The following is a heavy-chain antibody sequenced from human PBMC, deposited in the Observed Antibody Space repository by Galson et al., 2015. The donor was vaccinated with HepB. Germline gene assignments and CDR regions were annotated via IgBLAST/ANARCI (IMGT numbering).Heavy chain of an antibody. J-gene: IGHJ4*02. Sequence: SLRLSCAASGFTFSSYSMNWVRQAPGKGLEWVSSISSSSSYIYYADSVKGRFTISRDNAKNSLYLQMNSLRAEDTAVYYCARDGVEYYYDSSGYVFDYWGQGTLVTVSS. V-gene: IGHV3-21*01. CDR3: ARDGVEYYYDSSGYVFDY. CDR2: ISSSSSYI. CDR1: GFTFSSYS. D-gene: IGHD3-22*01.